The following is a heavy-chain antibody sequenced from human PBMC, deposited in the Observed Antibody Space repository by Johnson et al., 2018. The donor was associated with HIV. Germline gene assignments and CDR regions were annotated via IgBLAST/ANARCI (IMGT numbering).Heavy chain of an antibody. CDR1: GFTFSSYG. V-gene: IGHV3-20*04. CDR2: INWNGGST. J-gene: IGHJ3*02. CDR3: ARDILGFYNVFDI. D-gene: IGHD3-9*01. Sequence: VLLVESGGGVVQPGGSLRLSCAASGFTFSSYGMHWVRPAPGPGLEWVSGINWNGGSTAYANSVKARFTISRDNARNSLYLQMNSLRVEDTAFYYCARDILGFYNVFDIWGQGTVVTVSS.